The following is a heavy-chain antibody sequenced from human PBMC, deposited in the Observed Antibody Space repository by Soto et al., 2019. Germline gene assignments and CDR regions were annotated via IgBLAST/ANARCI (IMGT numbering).Heavy chain of an antibody. CDR2: INQDGAET. CDR1: GFTFSRYW. J-gene: IGHJ4*02. CDR3: ARVGDGYTSSSVEC. Sequence: EVQVEESGGDLVQPGGSLRLSCAASGFTFSRYWMPWVRQAPGKGLEWLANINQDGAETYYVDSVKGRFSISRDNAKNSVYLPMNSRRTEDTAVYFCARVGDGYTSSSVECWGQGTLVTVSS. D-gene: IGHD6-13*01. V-gene: IGHV3-7*05.